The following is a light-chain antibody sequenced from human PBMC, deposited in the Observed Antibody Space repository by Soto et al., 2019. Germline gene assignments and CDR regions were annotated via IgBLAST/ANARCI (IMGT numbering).Light chain of an antibody. CDR3: AAWDDSLRRV. V-gene: IGLV1-47*01. Sequence: QSVLTQPPSASGTPGQRVTISCSGSSSNIGSNYVYWYQQLPGTAPKLLIYRNNQRPSGVPDRFSGSKSGTSASLAIRGLRSEGEADYYCAAWDDSLRRVFGGGTKLTVL. J-gene: IGLJ2*01. CDR1: SSNIGSNY. CDR2: RNN.